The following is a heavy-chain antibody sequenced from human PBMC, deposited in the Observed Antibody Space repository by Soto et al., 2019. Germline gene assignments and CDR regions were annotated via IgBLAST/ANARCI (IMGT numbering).Heavy chain of an antibody. CDR3: AADRYRDYLYDY. D-gene: IGHD4-17*01. V-gene: IGHV1-18*01. J-gene: IGHJ4*02. Sequence: ASVKVSCKASGYTFTSYGISWVRQAPGQGLEWMGWISAYNGNTSYAQKLQGRVTMTTDTSTSTAYMELRSLRSDDTAVYYCAADRYRDYLYDYWGQGTLVTVSS. CDR2: ISAYNGNT. CDR1: GYTFTSYG.